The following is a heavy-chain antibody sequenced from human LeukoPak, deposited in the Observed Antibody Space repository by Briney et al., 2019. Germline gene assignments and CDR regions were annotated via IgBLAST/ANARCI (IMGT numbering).Heavy chain of an antibody. Sequence: GGSLRLSCAASGFTFSSYWMTWVRQAPGRGLEWVANIKQDGSDKYYVDSVKGRFTISRDNAKNSLYLQMNSLRAEDTAVYYCARVSAAVNYWGQGTLVTASS. CDR1: GFTFSSYW. CDR3: ARVSAAVNY. V-gene: IGHV3-7*01. D-gene: IGHD2-15*01. J-gene: IGHJ4*02. CDR2: IKQDGSDK.